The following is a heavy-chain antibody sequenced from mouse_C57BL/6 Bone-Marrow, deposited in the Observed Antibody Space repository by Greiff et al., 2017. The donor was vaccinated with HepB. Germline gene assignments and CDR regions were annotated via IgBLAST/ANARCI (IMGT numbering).Heavy chain of an antibody. J-gene: IGHJ3*01. CDR2: ISDGGSYT. D-gene: IGHD2-4*01. CDR3: ARVGSRAYYDSAWFAY. V-gene: IGHV5-4*01. Sequence: EVQLVESGGGLVKPGGSLKLSCAASGFTFSSYAMSWVRQTPEKRLEWVATISDGGSYTYYPDNVKGRFTISRDNAKNNLYLQMSHLKSEDTAMYYCARVGSRAYYDSAWFAYWGQGTLVTVSA. CDR1: GFTFSSYA.